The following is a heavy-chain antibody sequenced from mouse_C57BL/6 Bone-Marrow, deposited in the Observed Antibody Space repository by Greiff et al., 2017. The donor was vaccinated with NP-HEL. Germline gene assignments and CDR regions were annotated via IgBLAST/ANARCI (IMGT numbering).Heavy chain of an antibody. J-gene: IGHJ2*01. Sequence: VQLQQSGAELVRPGASVKLSCTASGFNIKDYYMHWVKQRPEQGLEWIGRIDPEDGDTEYAPKFQGKATMTADTSSNTAYLQLSSPTYEDPAVLYCTTPLFITTVVATDWGQGTTLTVSS. V-gene: IGHV14-1*01. CDR2: IDPEDGDT. CDR1: GFNIKDYY. CDR3: TTPLFITTVVATD. D-gene: IGHD1-1*01.